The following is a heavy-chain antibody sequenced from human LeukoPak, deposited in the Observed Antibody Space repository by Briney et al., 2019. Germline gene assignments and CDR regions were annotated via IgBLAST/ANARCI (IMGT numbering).Heavy chain of an antibody. J-gene: IGHJ4*02. CDR2: IRGSGVST. CDR3: AAMQSGGN. D-gene: IGHD1-14*01. V-gene: IGHV3-23*01. CDR1: GFTFSSYA. Sequence: PGGSLRLSCATSGFTFSSYAMSCVRQAPGEGLEWVSTIRGSGVSTYYADSVRGRFSISRENSKNTLCVQMNSLRAADTRVYYCAAMQSGGNWGLGTLVTVYS.